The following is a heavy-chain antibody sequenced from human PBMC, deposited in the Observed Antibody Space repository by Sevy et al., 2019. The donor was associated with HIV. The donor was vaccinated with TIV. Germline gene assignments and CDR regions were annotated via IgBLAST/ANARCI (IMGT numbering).Heavy chain of an antibody. CDR2: IYTSGST. V-gene: IGHV4-4*07. CDR1: GGSISSYY. Sequence: SETLSLTCTVSGGSISSYYWSWIRQPAGKGLEGIGRIYTSGSTNYNPSLKCRVTMSVDTSKNQFSLKLSSVTAADTAVYYCASDGLGYCSGGSCYSFWFDPWGQGTLVTVSS. J-gene: IGHJ5*02. CDR3: ASDGLGYCSGGSCYSFWFDP. D-gene: IGHD2-15*01.